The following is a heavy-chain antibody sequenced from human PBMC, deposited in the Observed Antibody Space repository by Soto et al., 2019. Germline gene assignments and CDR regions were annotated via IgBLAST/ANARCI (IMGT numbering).Heavy chain of an antibody. CDR3: ARRWGYSFDY. V-gene: IGHV4-39*01. CDR2: IYYSGST. J-gene: IGHJ4*02. Sequence: QLQLQESGPGLVKPSETLSLTCTVSGGSISRYYWGWIRRPPGKGLEWIGSIYYSGSTYYNPSLKSRVTISVDTSKNQFSLTLSSVTAADTAVYYCARRWGYSFDYWGQGTLVTVSS. D-gene: IGHD7-27*01. CDR1: GGSISRYY.